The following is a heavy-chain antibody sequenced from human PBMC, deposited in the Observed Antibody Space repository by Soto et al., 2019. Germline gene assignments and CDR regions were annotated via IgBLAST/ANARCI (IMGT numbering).Heavy chain of an antibody. CDR3: AKVQLRLAHTRGYNWFDP. D-gene: IGHD3-10*01. Sequence: PGGSLRLSCAASGFTFSSYAMSWVRQAPGKGLEWVSAISGSGGSTYYADSAKGRFTISRNNSKNTLYLQMNSLRAEDTAVYYCAKVQLRLAHTRGYNWFDPWGQGTLVTVS. CDR2: ISGSGGST. J-gene: IGHJ5*02. CDR1: GFTFSSYA. V-gene: IGHV3-23*01.